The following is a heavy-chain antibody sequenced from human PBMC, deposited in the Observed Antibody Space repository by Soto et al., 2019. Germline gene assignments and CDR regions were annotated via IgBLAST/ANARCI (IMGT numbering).Heavy chain of an antibody. J-gene: IGHJ4*02. CDR1: GYTFSSYA. CDR3: ARSRGYSYGKEVDY. CDR2: IIPIFGTA. V-gene: IGHV1-69*13. Sequence: SVKVSCKASGYTFSSYAIRWVRQAPGQGLEWMGGIIPIFGTANYAQKFQGRVTITADESTSTAYMELSSLRSEDTAVYYCARSRGYSYGKEVDYWGQGTLVTVSS. D-gene: IGHD5-18*01.